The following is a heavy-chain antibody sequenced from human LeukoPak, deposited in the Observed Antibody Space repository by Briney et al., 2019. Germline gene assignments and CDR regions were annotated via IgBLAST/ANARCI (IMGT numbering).Heavy chain of an antibody. CDR1: GYTFTGYY. CDR3: ARDDYGITMVRGVIDY. CDR2: INPNSGGT. Sequence: SVKVSCKASGYTFTGYYMNWVRQAPGQGLEWMGWINPNSGGTNYAQKFQGRVTMTRDTSISTAYMELSRLRSDDTAVYYCARDDYGITMVRGVIDYWGQGTLVTVSP. V-gene: IGHV1-2*02. J-gene: IGHJ4*02. D-gene: IGHD3-10*01.